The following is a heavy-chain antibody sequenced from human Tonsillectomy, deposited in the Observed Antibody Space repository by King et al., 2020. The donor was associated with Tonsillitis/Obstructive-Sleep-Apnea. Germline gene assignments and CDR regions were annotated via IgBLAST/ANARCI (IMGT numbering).Heavy chain of an antibody. Sequence: VQLVESGGGLVQPGGSLRLSCAASGFTFSSYWMHWVRQAPGKGLVWVSRINSDGSSTNYADSVKGRFTISRVNAKNTLYLQMNSLRAEDTAVYYCAREDPTGKIDYWDQGTLVTVSS. CDR1: GFTFSSYW. J-gene: IGHJ4*02. CDR3: AREDPTGKIDY. CDR2: INSDGSST. D-gene: IGHD1-1*01. V-gene: IGHV3-74*01.